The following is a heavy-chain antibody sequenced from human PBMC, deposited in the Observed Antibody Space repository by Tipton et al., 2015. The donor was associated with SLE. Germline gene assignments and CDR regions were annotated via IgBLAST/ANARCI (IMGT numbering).Heavy chain of an antibody. V-gene: IGHV4-4*09. CDR2: IYTSGST. D-gene: IGHD3-22*01. Sequence: TLSLTCTVSGGSISSHYWSWIRQPPGKGLEWIGYIYTSGSTNYNPSLKSRVTISVDTSKNQFSLKLTSVTAADTAVYYCATTRTTWGVVTRGYFDYWGQGTLVTVSS. J-gene: IGHJ4*02. CDR1: GGSISSHY. CDR3: ATTRTTWGVVTRGYFDY.